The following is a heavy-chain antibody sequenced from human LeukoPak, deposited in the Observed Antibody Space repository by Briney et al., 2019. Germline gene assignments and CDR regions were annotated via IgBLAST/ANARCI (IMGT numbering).Heavy chain of an antibody. CDR3: APDYDILTGTETIFDY. Sequence: PGGTLRLSCAASGFTFSSYGMHWVRQAPGKGLEWEAVISYDGSNKYYADSVKGRFTISRDNSKNTLYLQMNSLRAEDTAVYYCAPDYDILTGTETIFDYWGQGTLVTVSS. CDR2: ISYDGSNK. D-gene: IGHD3-9*01. J-gene: IGHJ4*02. V-gene: IGHV3-30*03. CDR1: GFTFSSYG.